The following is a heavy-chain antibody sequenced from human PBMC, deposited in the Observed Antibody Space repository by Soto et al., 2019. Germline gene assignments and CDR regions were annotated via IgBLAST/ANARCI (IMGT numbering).Heavy chain of an antibody. CDR3: ARTHVLRFLEWLAWFDP. Sequence: PSETLSLTCTVSGGSISSSSYYWGWIRQPPGKGLEWIGSIYYSGSTYYNPSLKSRVTISVDTSKNQFSLKLSSVTVADTAVYYCARTHVLRFLEWLAWFDPWGQGTLVTVSS. CDR2: IYYSGST. D-gene: IGHD3-3*01. J-gene: IGHJ5*02. CDR1: GGSISSSSYY. V-gene: IGHV4-39*01.